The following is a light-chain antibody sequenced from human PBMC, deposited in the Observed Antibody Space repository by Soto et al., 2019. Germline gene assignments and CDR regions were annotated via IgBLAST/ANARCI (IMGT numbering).Light chain of an antibody. J-gene: IGLJ3*02. V-gene: IGLV1-40*01. CDR3: QSYDSSLSASV. CDR2: DNS. Sequence: QLVLTQPPSVSGAPGQRVTISCTGSSSNIGAGYDVNWYQQVPGTAPKLLIYDNSNRPSGVPDRFSDSKSGTSVSLAITGLQAEDEADYYCQSYDSSLSASVFGGGTKHRP. CDR1: SSNIGAGYD.